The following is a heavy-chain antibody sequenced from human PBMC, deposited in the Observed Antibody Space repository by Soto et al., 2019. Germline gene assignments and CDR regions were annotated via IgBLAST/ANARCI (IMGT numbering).Heavy chain of an antibody. CDR3: AMVDVYVTPSPQDV. CDR1: GYSFTRYG. J-gene: IGHJ6*02. D-gene: IGHD3-16*01. Sequence: QVQLVQSGAEVKNPGASVKVSCKASGYSFTRYGIGWARQAPGQGLEWMGWINAYNGNTNYAQNLQGRLTLTTDTSTTTASMELRSLRSNDTAIYYCAMVDVYVTPSPQDVWGQGTTVTVSS. V-gene: IGHV1-18*01. CDR2: INAYNGNT.